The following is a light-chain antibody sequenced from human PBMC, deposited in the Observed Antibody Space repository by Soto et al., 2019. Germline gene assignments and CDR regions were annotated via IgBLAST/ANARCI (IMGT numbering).Light chain of an antibody. CDR2: DVN. CDR1: NSDVGGYKY. Sequence: QSALTQPRSVSGSPGQSVTISCTGTNSDVGGYKYVSWYQQHPGKTPKLMIYDVNKGPSGVPDRFSGSKSGNTASLTISGLQAEDGADYYCCSYAGAYTFLFGGGTKLTVL. V-gene: IGLV2-11*01. CDR3: CSYAGAYTFL. J-gene: IGLJ2*01.